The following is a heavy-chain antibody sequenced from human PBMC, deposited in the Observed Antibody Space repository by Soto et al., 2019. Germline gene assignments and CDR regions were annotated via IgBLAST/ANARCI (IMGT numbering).Heavy chain of an antibody. D-gene: IGHD4-17*01. J-gene: IGHJ6*02. CDR2: IIPIFGTA. CDR3: ARALYGDFHTLHHYYYYCMDV. Sequence: QVQLVQSGAEVKKPGSSVKVSCKASGGTFSSYAISWVRQAPGQGLEWMGGIIPIFGTANYAQKFQGRVTSTADESTSTAYMELSSLRSEDTTVYNCARALYGDFHTLHHYYYYCMDVWGQGTTVTVSS. V-gene: IGHV1-69*01. CDR1: GGTFSSYA.